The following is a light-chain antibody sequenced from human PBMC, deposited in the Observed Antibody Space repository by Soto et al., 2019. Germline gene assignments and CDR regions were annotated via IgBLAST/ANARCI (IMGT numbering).Light chain of an antibody. CDR3: SSYTSSSTLYV. Sequence: QSALTQPASVSGSPRQSITISCTGASSDVGSYTYVSWYQQHPGKAPKLMTYEVNNRPSGVSNRFSGSKSGNTASLTISGLQAEDEADYYCSSYTSSSTLYVFGTGTKLTVL. CDR1: SSDVGSYTY. CDR2: EVN. J-gene: IGLJ1*01. V-gene: IGLV2-14*01.